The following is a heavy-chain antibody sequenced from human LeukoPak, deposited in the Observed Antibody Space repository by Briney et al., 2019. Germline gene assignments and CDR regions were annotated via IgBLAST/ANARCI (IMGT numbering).Heavy chain of an antibody. CDR1: GFTFSSYW. D-gene: IGHD4-23*01. V-gene: IGHV3-74*03. J-gene: IGHJ1*01. CDR3: YGANAEH. Sequence: GGSLRLSCAASGFTFSSYWMHWVRQAPGKGLVWVSGTNTDGSSTMYADSVKGRFTIARDNAKNTLYPQMNSLRAEDTAVYYCYGANAEHWGQGTLVTVSS. CDR2: TNTDGSST.